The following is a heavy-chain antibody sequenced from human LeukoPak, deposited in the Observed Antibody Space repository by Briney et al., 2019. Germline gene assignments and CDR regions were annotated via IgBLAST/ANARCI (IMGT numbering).Heavy chain of an antibody. CDR3: ARVPVATPKYNWFDP. J-gene: IGHJ5*02. V-gene: IGHV4-34*01. CDR2: INHSGST. CDR1: GGSFSGYY. Sequence: SETLSLTCAVYGGSFSGYYWSWIRQPPGKGLEWIGEINHSGSTNYNPSLKSRVTISVDTSKNQFSLKLSSVTAADTAVYYCARVPVATPKYNWFDPWGQGTLVTVSS. D-gene: IGHD5-12*01.